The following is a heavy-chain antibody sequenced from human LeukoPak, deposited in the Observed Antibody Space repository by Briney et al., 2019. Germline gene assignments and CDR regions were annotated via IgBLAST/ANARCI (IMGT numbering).Heavy chain of an antibody. CDR3: ARRFWDGSLYSFDY. Sequence: GESLKISCQGSGYNFSNTWLVWVRQMPGQGLEWMGIIHPGDSKTFYSPSFQGQVTMSADKSVNTAYLHWSSLKASDTAMYYCARRFWDGSLYSFDYWGRGTLVAVSS. CDR1: GYNFSNTW. D-gene: IGHD3-3*01. V-gene: IGHV5-51*01. CDR2: IHPGDSKT. J-gene: IGHJ4*02.